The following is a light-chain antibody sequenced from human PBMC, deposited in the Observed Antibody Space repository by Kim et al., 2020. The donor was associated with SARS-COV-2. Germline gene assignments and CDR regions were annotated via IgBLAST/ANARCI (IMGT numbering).Light chain of an antibody. CDR2: GAS. V-gene: IGKV1-33*01. Sequence: DIQMTQSPSSLSASVGDRVTITCQASQGINNYLNWYQQKPGKAPNLLIYGASTLQPGVPSRFSGSRSGTHFTFTITSLQPEDFATYYCQQYENLPRTFGQGTKVDIK. J-gene: IGKJ2*01. CDR3: QQYENLPRT. CDR1: QGINNY.